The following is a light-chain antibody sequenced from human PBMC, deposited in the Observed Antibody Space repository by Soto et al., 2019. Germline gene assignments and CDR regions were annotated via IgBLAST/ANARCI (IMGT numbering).Light chain of an antibody. Sequence: EIVLTQSQATLSLSPLERATLYCRASQNISNYLIWYQQKPGQAPRLLIYDVSNRAAGIPARFSGSGSGTDFTLTISSLGPEDFAVYYCQQRSNWPRTFGQGTKVDI. CDR2: DVS. V-gene: IGKV3-11*01. CDR3: QQRSNWPRT. J-gene: IGKJ1*01. CDR1: QNISNY.